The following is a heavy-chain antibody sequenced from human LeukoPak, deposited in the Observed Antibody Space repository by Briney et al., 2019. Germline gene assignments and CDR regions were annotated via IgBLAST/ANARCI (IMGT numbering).Heavy chain of an antibody. J-gene: IGHJ6*03. CDR1: GYTFTSYD. V-gene: IGHV1-69*05. CDR2: IIPIFGTA. CDR3: ASLTPYYYYMVV. D-gene: IGHD2-15*01. Sequence: SVKVSCKASGYTFTSYDINWVRQAPGQGLEWMGGIIPIFGTANYAQKFQGGVTITTDESTSTAYMELSSLRSEDTAVYYCASLTPYYYYMVVWGKGTTVTVSS.